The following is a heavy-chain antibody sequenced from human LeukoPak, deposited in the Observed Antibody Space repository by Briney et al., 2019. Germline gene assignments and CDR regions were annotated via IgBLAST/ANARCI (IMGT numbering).Heavy chain of an antibody. Sequence: PGGSLRLSCTASGFTFTNYAMNWVRQAPGKGLEWVSTISGSGSISYYADSVKGRFTISRDNSKNTLYLQMNSLRAEDTAVYYCAKGSLDNWKTQCCDYWGQGTLVTVSS. CDR3: AKGSLDNWKTQCCDY. V-gene: IGHV3-23*01. D-gene: IGHD1-1*01. CDR2: ISGSGSIS. J-gene: IGHJ4*02. CDR1: GFTFTNYA.